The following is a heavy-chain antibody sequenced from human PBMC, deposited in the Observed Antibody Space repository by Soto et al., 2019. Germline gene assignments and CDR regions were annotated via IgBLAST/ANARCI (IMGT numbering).Heavy chain of an antibody. V-gene: IGHV3-23*01. J-gene: IGHJ5*02. CDR3: TKWDSCGFLDPSRGYSTPDH. Sequence: EVQLFESGGGLVEPGASLRLSCAASGFIFKGFAMSWVRQAPGKGLEWVSTITTSADITYSADSVRGRVTISRANSANTLSIQMSSLRGDETAKDSCTKWDSCGFLDPSRGYSTPDHWRQGTLVTVSS. CDR2: ITTSADIT. CDR1: GFIFKGFA. D-gene: IGHD3-22*01.